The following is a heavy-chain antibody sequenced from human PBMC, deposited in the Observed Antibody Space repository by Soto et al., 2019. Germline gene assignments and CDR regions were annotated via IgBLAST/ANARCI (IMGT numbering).Heavy chain of an antibody. J-gene: IGHJ5*02. V-gene: IGHV4-59*01. CDR1: GGSISSYY. D-gene: IGHD3-3*01. Sequence: SETLSLTCTVSGGSISSYYWSWIRQPPGKGLEWIGYIYYSGSTNYNPSLKSRVTISVDTSKNQFSLKLSSVTAADTAVYYCARVTSYDFWSGYYTGLYNWFDPWGQGTLVTVYS. CDR3: ARVTSYDFWSGYYTGLYNWFDP. CDR2: IYYSGST.